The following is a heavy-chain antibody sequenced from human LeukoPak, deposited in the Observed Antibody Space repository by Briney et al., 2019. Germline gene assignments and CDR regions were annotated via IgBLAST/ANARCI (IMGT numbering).Heavy chain of an antibody. CDR1: GFTVSSNY. J-gene: IGHJ4*02. Sequence: GGSLRLSCAASGFTVSSNYMSWVRQAPGKGLEWVSVIYSGGSTYYADSVKGRFTTSRHNSKNTLYLQTNSLRAEDTAVYYCASRVSAAGGDYWGQGTLVTVSS. CDR3: ASRVSAAGGDY. D-gene: IGHD6-13*01. CDR2: IYSGGST. V-gene: IGHV3-53*04.